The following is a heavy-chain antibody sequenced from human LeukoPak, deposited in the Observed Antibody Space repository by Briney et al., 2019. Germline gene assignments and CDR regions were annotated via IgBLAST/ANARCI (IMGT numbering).Heavy chain of an antibody. D-gene: IGHD3-10*01. CDR1: GGSISSGGYS. CDR3: AREGTGMDV. CDR2: IYYSGST. Sequence: SQTLSLTCAVSGGSISSGGYSWSWIRQPPGKGLEWIGYIYYSGSTNYNPSLKSRVTISVDTSKNQFSLKLSSVTAADTAVYYCAREGTGMDVWGQGTTVTVSS. J-gene: IGHJ6*02. V-gene: IGHV4-61*08.